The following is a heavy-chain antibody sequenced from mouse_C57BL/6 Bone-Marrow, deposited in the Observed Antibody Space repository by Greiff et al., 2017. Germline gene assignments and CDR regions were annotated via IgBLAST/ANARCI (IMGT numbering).Heavy chain of an antibody. CDR3: ARSGYGNYGFAY. J-gene: IGHJ3*01. V-gene: IGHV1-82*01. CDR2: IYPGDGDT. D-gene: IGHD2-1*01. Sequence: VQLVESGPELVKPGASVKISCKASGYAFSSSWMNWVKQRPGKGLEWIGRIYPGDGDTNYNGKFKGKATLTADKSSSTAYMQLSSLTSEDSAVYFCARSGYGNYGFAYWGQGTLVTVSA. CDR1: GYAFSSSW.